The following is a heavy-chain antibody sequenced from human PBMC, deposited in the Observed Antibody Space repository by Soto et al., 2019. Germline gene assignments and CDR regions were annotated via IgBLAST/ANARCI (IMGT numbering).Heavy chain of an antibody. CDR3: ARGGLYGYYNDI. Sequence: EVQLVESGGGLVQPGESLRLSCAASGFTFSNYWMHWVRQAPGEGLVWVSRMKGDGSSRDYADSVKGRFTVSRDNAENTVYLQMNSLRAEDSATYYCARGGLYGYYNDIWGQGTLVTVSS. J-gene: IGHJ4*02. D-gene: IGHD3-9*01. CDR2: MKGDGSSR. CDR1: GFTFSNYW. V-gene: IGHV3-74*01.